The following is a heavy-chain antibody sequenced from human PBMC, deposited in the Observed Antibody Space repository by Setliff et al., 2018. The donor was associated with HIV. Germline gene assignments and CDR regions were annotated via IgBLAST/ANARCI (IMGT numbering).Heavy chain of an antibody. D-gene: IGHD3-22*01. CDR3: ARHSHYDRSGYYYHKMPDDAFDI. CDR1: GYSFTGYW. Sequence: PGESLKISCKGSGYSFTGYWIGWARQMPGRGLEWMGIIYPGDSDTRYSPSFQGQVTISTGKSISTAFLQWSSLKASDIAMYYCARHSHYDRSGYYYHKMPDDAFDIWGQGTMVTVSS. V-gene: IGHV5-51*01. CDR2: IYPGDSDT. J-gene: IGHJ3*02.